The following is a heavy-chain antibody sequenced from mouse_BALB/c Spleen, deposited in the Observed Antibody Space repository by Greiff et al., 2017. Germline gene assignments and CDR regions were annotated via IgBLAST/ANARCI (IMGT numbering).Heavy chain of an antibody. D-gene: IGHD3-1*01. CDR2: ISSGSSTI. CDR1: GFTFSSFG. V-gene: IGHV5-17*02. Sequence: DVKLVESGGGLVQPGGSRKLSCAASGFTFSSFGMHWVRQAPEKGLEWVAYISSGSSTIYYADTVKGRFTISRDNPKNTLFLQMTSLRSEDTAMYYCARSCPPSQLGLRNAMDYWGQGTSVTVSS. J-gene: IGHJ4*01. CDR3: ARSCPPSQLGLRNAMDY.